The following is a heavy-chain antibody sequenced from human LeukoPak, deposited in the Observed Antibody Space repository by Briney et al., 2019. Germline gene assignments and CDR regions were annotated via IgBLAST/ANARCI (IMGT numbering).Heavy chain of an antibody. V-gene: IGHV1-69*06. J-gene: IGHJ6*03. CDR1: GGTFSSYA. CDR2: IIPIFGTA. CDR3: ARVEKGVVTNYYYYYMDV. Sequence: SVKVSCKASGGTFSSYAISRVRQAPGQGLEWMGGIIPIFGTANYAQKFQGRVTITADKSTSTAYMELSSLRSEDTAVYYCARVEKGVVTNYYYYYMDVWGKGTTVTVPS. D-gene: IGHD3-22*01.